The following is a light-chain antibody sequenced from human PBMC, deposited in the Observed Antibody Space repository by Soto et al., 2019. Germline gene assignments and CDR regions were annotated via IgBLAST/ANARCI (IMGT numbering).Light chain of an antibody. J-gene: IGLJ2*01. Sequence: QSVLTQPPSVSGAPGQRVTISCTGSSSNIGAGYDVHWYQQLPGTAPKLLIYGNNNRPSGVLDRFSGSKSGTSASLAITGLQAEDEADYYCHSYDSSLSGVVFGGGTKLTVL. V-gene: IGLV1-40*01. CDR2: GNN. CDR3: HSYDSSLSGVV. CDR1: SSNIGAGYD.